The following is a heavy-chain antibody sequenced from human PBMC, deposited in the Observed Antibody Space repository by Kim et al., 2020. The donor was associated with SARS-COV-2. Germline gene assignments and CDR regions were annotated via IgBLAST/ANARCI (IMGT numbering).Heavy chain of an antibody. Sequence: GGSLRLSCAASGFTFSDYSMTWVRQSPGKGLEWVANIKQDGSEKYYVDSVKGRFTISRDNAKNSLYLQMNSLRAEDTAIYYCATGFTAIYWGQGTLVTVS. CDR1: GFTFSDYS. J-gene: IGHJ4*02. CDR3: ATGFTAIY. V-gene: IGHV3-7*03. D-gene: IGHD5-18*01. CDR2: IKQDGSEK.